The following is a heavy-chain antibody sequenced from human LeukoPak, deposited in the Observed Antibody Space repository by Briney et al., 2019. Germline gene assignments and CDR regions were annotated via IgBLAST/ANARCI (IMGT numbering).Heavy chain of an antibody. CDR3: ARGGFPVYYYYGMDV. V-gene: IGHV1-46*01. CDR2: INPSGGST. CDR1: GYTFTSYY. D-gene: IGHD1-26*01. J-gene: IGHJ6*02. Sequence: ASVKVSCKASGYTFTSYYMHWVRQAPGQGLEWMGIINPSGGSTSYAQKFQGRVTITADESTSTAYMELSSLRSEDTAVYYCARGGFPVYYYYGMDVWGQGTTVTVSS.